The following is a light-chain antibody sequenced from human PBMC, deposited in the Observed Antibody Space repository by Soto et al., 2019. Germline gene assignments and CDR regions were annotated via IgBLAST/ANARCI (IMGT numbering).Light chain of an antibody. V-gene: IGKV1-39*01. J-gene: IGKJ1*01. CDR3: QQSYTSPPGT. CDR2: AAS. Sequence: DIQMTQSPSSLSASLGDTVTITCRASQSINAYLNWYHQKPGRAPKLLIYAASSLESGVPSRFSGSGLATDFTLTISSLQPEDFATYYCQQSYTSPPGTFGQGTKVDIK. CDR1: QSINAY.